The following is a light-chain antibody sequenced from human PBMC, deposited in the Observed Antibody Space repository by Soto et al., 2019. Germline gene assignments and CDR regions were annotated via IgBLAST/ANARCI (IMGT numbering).Light chain of an antibody. J-gene: IGKJ1*01. CDR3: QQYCSSPPWT. CDR1: QSVSSSY. CDR2: GAS. V-gene: IGKV3-20*01. Sequence: EIVLTQSPGTLSLSPGERATLSCRASQSVSSSYLAWYQQKPGQAPRLLIYGASSRATSIPDRFSGSGSGTDFTLTISRLEPEDFAVYYCQQYCSSPPWTFGQGTKVEIK.